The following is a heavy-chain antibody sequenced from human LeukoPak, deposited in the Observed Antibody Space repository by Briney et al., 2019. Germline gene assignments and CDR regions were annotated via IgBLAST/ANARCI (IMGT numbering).Heavy chain of an antibody. D-gene: IGHD3-10*01. Sequence: GGSLRLSCAASGFTFSNYIINWVRPAPGKGLEWVSSISSSGSYINYADSVKGRFTISRDNAKNSLYLQMNSLRAEDTAIYYCVRGGAMVRGVSPLDYWGQGSLVTVSS. J-gene: IGHJ4*02. V-gene: IGHV3-21*01. CDR1: GFTFSNYI. CDR3: VRGGAMVRGVSPLDY. CDR2: ISSSGSYI.